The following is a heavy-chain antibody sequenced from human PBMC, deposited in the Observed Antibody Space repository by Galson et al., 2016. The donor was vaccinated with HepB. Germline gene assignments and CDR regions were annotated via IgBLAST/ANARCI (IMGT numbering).Heavy chain of an antibody. J-gene: IGHJ5*02. V-gene: IGHV3-23*01. Sequence: SLRLSCAASGFDLRGYAMTWVRQSPGKGLEWVSSIHHTGIPTYYADSVKGRFTISRDNAKKSLSLQMSSLRTDDTAVYYCARVQPGRAASRAYNWFDPWGQGTLVTVSS. D-gene: IGHD2-15*01. CDR1: GFDLRGYA. CDR3: ARVQPGRAASRAYNWFDP. CDR2: IHHTGIPT.